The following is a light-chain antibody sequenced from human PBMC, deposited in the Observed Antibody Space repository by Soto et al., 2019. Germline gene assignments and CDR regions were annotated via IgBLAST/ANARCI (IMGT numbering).Light chain of an antibody. Sequence: DIQMTQSPSTLSASVGDRVTITCRASPSISSWLAGYQQKPGKAPKLLIYKASSLESGVPSRFSGSESGTEFTLTISSLQPDDFATYYCQQYNSYSPYTFGHGTKLEIK. CDR2: KAS. V-gene: IGKV1-5*03. CDR1: PSISSW. CDR3: QQYNSYSPYT. J-gene: IGKJ2*01.